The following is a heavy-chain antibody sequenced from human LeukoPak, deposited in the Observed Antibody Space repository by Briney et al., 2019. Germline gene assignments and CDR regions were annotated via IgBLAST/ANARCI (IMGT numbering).Heavy chain of an antibody. CDR2: IRYNGNDK. CDR1: GFTFSSYG. CDR3: AKDIETDWGHSFGY. D-gene: IGHD7-27*01. J-gene: IGHJ4*02. Sequence: QAGGSLRLSCAPSGFTFSSYGMHWVRQAPGKGLAWVAFIRYNGNDKYYADSVKGRFTVSRDNSKNTLYLQMNSLRAEDTAVYYCAKDIETDWGHSFGYWGQGTLVTVSS. V-gene: IGHV3-30*02.